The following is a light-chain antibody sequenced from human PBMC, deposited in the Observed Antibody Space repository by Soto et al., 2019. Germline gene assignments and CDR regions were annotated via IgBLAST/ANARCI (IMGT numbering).Light chain of an antibody. V-gene: IGKV3-15*01. CDR3: QQYDRGPLT. J-gene: IGKJ4*01. CDR2: GAS. Sequence: ETVMTQSPVTLYVSPGERATLSCRASQTLNSNLAWYRQKPGQAPRLLIYGASTRATGIPARFSGSGSGAEFPLTISSLRSEDFAVYYCQQYDRGPLTFGGGTKVEIK. CDR1: QTLNSN.